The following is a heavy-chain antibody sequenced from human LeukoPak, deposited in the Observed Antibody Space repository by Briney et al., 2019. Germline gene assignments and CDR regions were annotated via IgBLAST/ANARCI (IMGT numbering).Heavy chain of an antibody. CDR1: GGSISSSSYY. J-gene: IGHJ6*03. V-gene: IGHV4-39*01. Sequence: SETLSLTCTVSGGSISSSSYYWGWIRQPPGKELEWIGSIYYSGSTYYNPSLKSRVTISVDTSKNQFSLKLSSVTAADTAVYYCARTIMITFGGVIAYYMDVWGKGTTVTVSS. D-gene: IGHD3-16*02. CDR2: IYYSGST. CDR3: ARTIMITFGGVIAYYMDV.